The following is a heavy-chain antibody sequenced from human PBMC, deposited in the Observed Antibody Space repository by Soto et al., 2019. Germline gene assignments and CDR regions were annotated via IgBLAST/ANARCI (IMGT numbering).Heavy chain of an antibody. CDR2: INPSGGST. V-gene: IGHV1-46*01. CDR1: GYTFTSYY. J-gene: IGHJ3*02. Sequence: GASVKVSCKASGYTFTSYYMHWVRQAPGQGLEWMGIINPSGGSTSYAQKFQGRVTMTRGTSTSTVYMELSSLRSEDTAVYYCASGRLGIAAAGDDAFDIWGQGTMVTVSS. D-gene: IGHD6-13*01. CDR3: ASGRLGIAAAGDDAFDI.